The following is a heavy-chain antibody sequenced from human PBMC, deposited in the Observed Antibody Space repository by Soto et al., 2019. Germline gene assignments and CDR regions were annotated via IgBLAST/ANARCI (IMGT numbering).Heavy chain of an antibody. V-gene: IGHV1-2*02. D-gene: IGHD6-13*01. CDR3: TRSRGAAAGIVASGINWFDP. Sequence: DSVKVSCKASGYMFTGYYIHWVRQAPGQGLEWMGWINPDSGDTNYAQRFQGRVTMTRDTSISTAYMELSRLRSDDTAVFYCTRSRGAAAGIVASGINWFDPWGQGNLVPVSS. J-gene: IGHJ5*02. CDR1: GYMFTGYY. CDR2: INPDSGDT.